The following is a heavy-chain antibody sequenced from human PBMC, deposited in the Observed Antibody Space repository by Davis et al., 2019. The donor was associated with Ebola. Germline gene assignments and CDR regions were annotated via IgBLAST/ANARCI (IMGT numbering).Heavy chain of an antibody. D-gene: IGHD3-10*01. V-gene: IGHV3-74*01. CDR3: AGEVWSSIDY. CDR1: GFSFSGYW. J-gene: IGHJ4*02. CDR2: SNSDGSST. Sequence: GESLKISCAASGFSFSGYWMHWVRQAPGKGLLWVSRSNSDGSSTSYADSVKGRFTISRDNAKNTLYLQMNSLRAEDTAVYYCAGEVWSSIDYWGQGTLVTVSS.